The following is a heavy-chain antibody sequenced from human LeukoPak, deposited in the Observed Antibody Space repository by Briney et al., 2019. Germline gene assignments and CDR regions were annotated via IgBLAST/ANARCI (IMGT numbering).Heavy chain of an antibody. CDR2: IIPIFGTA. D-gene: IGHD3-3*01. V-gene: IGHV1-69*05. Sequence: SVKVSCKASGGTFSSYAISWVRQAPGQGLEWMGGIIPIFGTANYAQKFQGRVTITTDESTSTAYMELSSLRSEDTAVYYCARAPTIFGVVTPVGGYYYYMDVWGKGTTVTVSS. J-gene: IGHJ6*03. CDR1: GGTFSSYA. CDR3: ARAPTIFGVVTPVGGYYYYMDV.